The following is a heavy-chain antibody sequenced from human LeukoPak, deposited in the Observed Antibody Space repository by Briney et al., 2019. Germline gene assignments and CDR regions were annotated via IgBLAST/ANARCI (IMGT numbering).Heavy chain of an antibody. CDR3: ARGLRYFDWLFGY. Sequence: SGTLSLTCAVSGGSISSSNWWSWVRQPPGKGLEWIGYIYYSGSTNYNPSLKSRVTISVDTSKNQFSLKLSSVTAADTAVYYCARGLRYFDWLFGYWGQGTLVTVSS. V-gene: IGHV4-4*02. J-gene: IGHJ4*02. CDR1: GGSISSSNW. D-gene: IGHD3-9*01. CDR2: IYYSGST.